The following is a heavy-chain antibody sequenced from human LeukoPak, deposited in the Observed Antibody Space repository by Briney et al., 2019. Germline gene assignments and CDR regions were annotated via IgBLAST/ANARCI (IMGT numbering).Heavy chain of an antibody. V-gene: IGHV4-4*09. CDR2: IYTSGST. D-gene: IGHD3-10*01. CDR1: GGSISSYS. Sequence: SETLTLTCTVSGGSISSYSLSWIRQPPGKGLEWIGYIYTSGSTNYNPSLKSRVTISVDTSKNQFSLKLSSVTDADTPVYYCARHGMVSWFDPWGQGTLVTVSS. J-gene: IGHJ5*02. CDR3: ARHGMVSWFDP.